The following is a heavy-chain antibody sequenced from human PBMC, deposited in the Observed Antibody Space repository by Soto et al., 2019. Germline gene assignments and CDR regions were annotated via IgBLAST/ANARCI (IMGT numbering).Heavy chain of an antibody. J-gene: IGHJ5*02. D-gene: IGHD2-2*01. Sequence: SETLSLTCTVSGGSISSGGYYLSWIRQHPGKGLEWIGYIYYSGSTYYNPSLKSRVTISVDTSKNQFSLKLSSVTAADTAVYYCARDRTLYCSSTSCYGSWFDPWGQGTLVTVSS. CDR1: GGSISSGGYY. CDR2: IYYSGST. V-gene: IGHV4-31*03. CDR3: ARDRTLYCSSTSCYGSWFDP.